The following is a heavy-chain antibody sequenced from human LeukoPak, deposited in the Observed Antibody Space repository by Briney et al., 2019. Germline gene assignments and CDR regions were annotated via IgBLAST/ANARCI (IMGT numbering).Heavy chain of an antibody. J-gene: IGHJ4*02. CDR3: ARWTTTYLDY. Sequence: GESLKISCKGSGYSFTNYWIGWVRQAPGQGLEWMGIINPSGGSTNFAQKFQGRVTMTTDTSTITVYMELSSLRSEDTAVYYCARWTTTYLDYWGQGTLVTVSS. CDR1: GYSFTNYW. D-gene: IGHD4-11*01. CDR2: INPSGGST. V-gene: IGHV1-46*01.